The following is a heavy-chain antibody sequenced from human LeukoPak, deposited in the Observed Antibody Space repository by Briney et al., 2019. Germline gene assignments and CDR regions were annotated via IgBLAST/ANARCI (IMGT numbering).Heavy chain of an antibody. J-gene: IGHJ4*02. Sequence: GGSLRLSCAASGFTFSSYWMSWVRQAPGKGLEWVANIKQDGSEKYYVDSVKGRFTISRDNAKNSLYLQMNSLRAEDTAVYYCARVADYYGSANFDYWGQGTLVTVSS. CDR1: GFTFSSYW. V-gene: IGHV3-7*01. CDR3: ARVADYYGSANFDY. CDR2: IKQDGSEK. D-gene: IGHD3-10*01.